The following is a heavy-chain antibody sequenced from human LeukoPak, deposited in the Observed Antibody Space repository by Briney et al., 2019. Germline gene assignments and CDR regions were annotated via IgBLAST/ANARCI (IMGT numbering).Heavy chain of an antibody. CDR1: GFTFSTSW. CDR3: VRDMGYYDKV. Sequence: GGSLRLSCAASGFTFSTSWMHWVRQAPGKGLVWVSRINSDGKSTNYADFVKGRFTISRDSAKNTLYLQMNSLRAEDTAVYYCVRDMGYYDKVWGQGTLVTVSS. V-gene: IGHV3-74*01. CDR2: INSDGKST. D-gene: IGHD3-22*01. J-gene: IGHJ4*02.